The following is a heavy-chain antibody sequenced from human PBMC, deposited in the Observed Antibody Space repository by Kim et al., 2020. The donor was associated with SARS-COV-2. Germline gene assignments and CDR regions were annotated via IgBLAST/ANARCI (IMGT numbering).Heavy chain of an antibody. Sequence: ASVKVSCKASGYTFTSYGISWVRQAPGQGLEWMGWISAYNGNTNYAQKLQGRVTMTTDTSTSTAYMELRSLRSDDTAVYYCATCNDYGDLYYFDYWGQGTLVTVSS. V-gene: IGHV1-18*01. CDR1: GYTFTSYG. CDR3: ATCNDYGDLYYFDY. J-gene: IGHJ4*02. CDR2: ISAYNGNT. D-gene: IGHD4-17*01.